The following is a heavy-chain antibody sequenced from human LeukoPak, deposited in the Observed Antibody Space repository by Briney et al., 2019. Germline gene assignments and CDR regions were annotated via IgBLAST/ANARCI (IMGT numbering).Heavy chain of an antibody. CDR1: GFSITDHH. CDR3: VRVVTTGSGWYHFDN. D-gene: IGHD6-13*01. CDR2: SATTKPNSCTT. J-gene: IGHJ4*02. V-gene: IGHV3-72*01. Sequence: PGGSLRLSCAGAGFSITDHHMDWVPQAPGTGLESIGRSATTKPNSCTTQYASCARGRFTISRDDSQNSLYLQLNSLKTEDTAVYYCVRVVTTGSGWYHFDNWGLGTLVTVSS.